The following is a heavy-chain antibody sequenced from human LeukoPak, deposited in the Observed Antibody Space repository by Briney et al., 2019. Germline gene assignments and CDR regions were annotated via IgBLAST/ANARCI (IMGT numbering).Heavy chain of an antibody. V-gene: IGHV3-72*01. CDR2: IRRKRNGYTT. D-gene: IGHD2-21*01. Sequence: GGSLRLSCAASGFTFSSYEMNWVRQAPGKGLEWIGRIRRKRNGYTTAFAASVEGRFTISRDDSENSLYLHMNNLKTEDTAVYYCSRDGPQGDQSGFDIWGQGPMVTVSS. CDR3: SRDGPQGDQSGFDI. CDR1: GFTFSSYE. J-gene: IGHJ3*02.